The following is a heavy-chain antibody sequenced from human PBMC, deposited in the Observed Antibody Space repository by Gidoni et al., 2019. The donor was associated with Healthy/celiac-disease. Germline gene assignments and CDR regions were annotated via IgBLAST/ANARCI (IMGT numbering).Heavy chain of an antibody. CDR3: ARGNWNYDY. Sequence: QVQLVESGGGVVQPGRSLRLSCAASGFTFSSYAMHWVRQAPGKGLEWVAVIAYDGSNKYYADSVKGRFTISRDNSKNTLYLQMNSLRAEDTAVYYCARGNWNYDYWGQGTLVTVSS. CDR2: IAYDGSNK. CDR1: GFTFSSYA. V-gene: IGHV3-30*04. J-gene: IGHJ4*02. D-gene: IGHD1-20*01.